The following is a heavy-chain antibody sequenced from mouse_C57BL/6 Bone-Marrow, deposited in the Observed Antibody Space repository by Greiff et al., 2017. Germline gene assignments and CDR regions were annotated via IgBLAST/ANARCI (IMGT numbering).Heavy chain of an antibody. J-gene: IGHJ2*01. CDR2: IHPNSGSI. D-gene: IGHD2-2*01. CDR1: GYTFTSYW. CDR3: AHGYYLDY. Sequence: QVHVMQPGAELVKPGASVKLSCKASGYTFTSYWMHWVKQRPGQGLGWIGMIHPNSGSINYNEKFKSKVTLTVDKTSSTAYMQLSSLTSEDSAIYNCAHGYYLDYWGQGNTLTVSS. V-gene: IGHV1-64*01.